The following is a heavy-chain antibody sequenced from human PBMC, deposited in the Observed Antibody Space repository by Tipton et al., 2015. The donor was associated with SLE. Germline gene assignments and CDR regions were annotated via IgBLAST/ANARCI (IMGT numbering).Heavy chain of an antibody. CDR3: ARSGTGYSVEF. CDR1: GFSFTTSW. J-gene: IGHJ4*02. D-gene: IGHD6-13*01. V-gene: IGHV3-7*01. Sequence: SLRLSCAVSGFSFTTSWMGWVRQAPGKGLERVANINQNGSATFYVDSVKGRFTISRDNAKNSLYLQMNSLRAEDTAVYYCARSGTGYSVEFWGQGTLVTVSS. CDR2: INQNGSAT.